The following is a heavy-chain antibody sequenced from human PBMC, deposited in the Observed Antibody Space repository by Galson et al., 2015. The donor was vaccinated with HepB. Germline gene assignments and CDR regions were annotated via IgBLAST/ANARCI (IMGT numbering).Heavy chain of an antibody. D-gene: IGHD1-14*01. CDR3: GSDQRRYIDY. CDR1: GGSMHSSSYY. J-gene: IGHJ4*01. Sequence: SETLSLTCGLHNGSLGGSMHSSSYYWGWIRQPPGKGLEYIGNIYYSGNTDYNPSLKSRVAISVDTSKNQFSLKLTSVTAADTAVYYCGSDQRRYIDYWGQGALVTVSS. V-gene: IGHV4-39*01. CDR2: IYYSGNT.